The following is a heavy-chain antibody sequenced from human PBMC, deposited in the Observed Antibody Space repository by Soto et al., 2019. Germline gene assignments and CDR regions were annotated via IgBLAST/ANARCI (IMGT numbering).Heavy chain of an antibody. CDR3: ARDSPYYYYILTGYYNVAWFDP. V-gene: IGHV1-3*01. J-gene: IGHJ5*02. Sequence: ASVKVSCKASGYTFTSYAMHWVRQAPGQRLEWMGWINAGNGNTKYSQKFQGRVTITRDTSASTAYMELSSLRSEDTAVYYCARDSPYYYYILTGYYNVAWFDPWGQGTLVTVSS. D-gene: IGHD3-9*01. CDR2: INAGNGNT. CDR1: GYTFTSYA.